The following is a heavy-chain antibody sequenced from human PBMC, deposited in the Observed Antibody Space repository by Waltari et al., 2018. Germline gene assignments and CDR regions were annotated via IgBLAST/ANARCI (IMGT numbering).Heavy chain of an antibody. CDR3: ARGEYQLRSRKYGMDV. Sequence: QVQLVQSGAEVKKPGASVKVSCKASGYPFTSYDINWVRQATGQGLEWMGWMNPNSGNTGYAQKCQGRVTMTRNTSISTAYMELSSLRSEDTAVYYCARGEYQLRSRKYGMDVWGQGTTVTVFS. D-gene: IGHD2-2*01. V-gene: IGHV1-8*01. CDR1: GYPFTSYD. J-gene: IGHJ6*02. CDR2: MNPNSGNT.